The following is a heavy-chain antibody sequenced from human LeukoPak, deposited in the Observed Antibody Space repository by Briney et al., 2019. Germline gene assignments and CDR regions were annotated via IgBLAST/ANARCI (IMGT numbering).Heavy chain of an antibody. CDR3: AREGSGPAGYFDY. CDR1: GFTFSSYA. Sequence: GGSLRLSCAASGFTFSSYAMTWVRQAPGKGLEWVANIKQDGSEKYYVDSVKGRFTISRDNAKNSLYLQMNSLRAEDTAVYYCAREGSGPAGYFDYWGQGTLVTVSS. CDR2: IKQDGSEK. D-gene: IGHD3-10*01. V-gene: IGHV3-7*01. J-gene: IGHJ4*02.